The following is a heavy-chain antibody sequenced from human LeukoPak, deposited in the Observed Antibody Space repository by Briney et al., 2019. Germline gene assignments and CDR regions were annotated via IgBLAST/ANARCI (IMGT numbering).Heavy chain of an antibody. J-gene: IGHJ4*02. CDR1: GFTFSGSA. V-gene: IGHV3-73*01. Sequence: GGSLRLSCAASGFTFSGSAMHWVRQASGKGPEWVGRIRSRANSYATAYAASVKGRFTISRDDSKNTEYLQMNSLKTEDTAVYYCTRLWELPHYSDYWGQGTLVTVSS. D-gene: IGHD1-26*01. CDR2: IRSRANSYAT. CDR3: TRLWELPHYSDY.